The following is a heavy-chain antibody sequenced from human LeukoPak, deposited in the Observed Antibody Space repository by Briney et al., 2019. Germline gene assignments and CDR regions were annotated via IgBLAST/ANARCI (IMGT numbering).Heavy chain of an antibody. D-gene: IGHD3-10*01. CDR1: GYTFTSYG. Sequence: GASVKVSCKASGYTFTSYGISWVRLAPGHGLEWMGWISAYNGNRKYEKKLQGRVTMTTDTATSTAYMELSNLRADDTAVYYCARDRWGVNYYQYMDVWGKGTTVTVSS. V-gene: IGHV1-18*01. CDR2: ISAYNGNR. CDR3: ARDRWGVNYYQYMDV. J-gene: IGHJ6*03.